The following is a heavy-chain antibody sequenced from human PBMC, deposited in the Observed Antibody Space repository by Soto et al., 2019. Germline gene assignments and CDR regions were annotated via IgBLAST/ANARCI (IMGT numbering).Heavy chain of an antibody. J-gene: IGHJ4*02. Sequence: GGSLRLSCAASGFTFSSYGMHWVRQAPGKGLEWVAVISYDGSNKYYADSVKGRFTISRDNSNNTLYLQMNSLRAEDTAIYYCTKDSHWAIISPTHDYWGQGTLVTVSS. CDR2: ISYDGSNK. CDR1: GFTFSSYG. CDR3: TKDSHWAIISPTHDY. D-gene: IGHD2-2*01. V-gene: IGHV3-30*18.